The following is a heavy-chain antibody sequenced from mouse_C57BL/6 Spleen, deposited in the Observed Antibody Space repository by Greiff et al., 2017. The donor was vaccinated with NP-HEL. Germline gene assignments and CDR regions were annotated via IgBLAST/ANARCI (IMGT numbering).Heavy chain of an antibody. CDR3: ARLGYYYGSSYRYFDV. V-gene: IGHV1-50*01. Sequence: QVQLQQPGAELVKPGASVKLSCKASGYTFTSYWMQWVKQRPGQGLEWIGEIDPSDSYTNYNQKFKGKATLTVDTSSSTAYMQLSSLTSEDSAVYYCARLGYYYGSSYRYFDVWGTGTMVTVSS. CDR1: GYTFTSYW. D-gene: IGHD1-1*01. J-gene: IGHJ1*03. CDR2: IDPSDSYT.